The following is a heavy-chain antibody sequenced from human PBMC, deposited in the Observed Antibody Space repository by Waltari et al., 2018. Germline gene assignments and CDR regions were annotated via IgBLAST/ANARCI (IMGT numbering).Heavy chain of an antibody. Sequence: QVQLVQSGAEVKKPGSSVKVSCKASGGTFSSYAISWVRQAPGQGLEWMGGISPIVGTANYEQKFQGRVTITADESTSTAYMELSSLRSEDTAVYYCARESGTGTTRENNWFDPWGQGTLVTVSS. CDR2: ISPIVGTA. J-gene: IGHJ5*02. V-gene: IGHV1-69*13. CDR1: GGTFSSYA. D-gene: IGHD1-7*01. CDR3: ARESGTGTTRENNWFDP.